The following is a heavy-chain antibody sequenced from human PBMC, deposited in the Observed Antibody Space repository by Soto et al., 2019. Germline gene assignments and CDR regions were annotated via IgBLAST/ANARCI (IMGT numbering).Heavy chain of an antibody. J-gene: IGHJ3*02. V-gene: IGHV4-59*08. Sequence: SETLSLTCTVSGGSISGHYWSWIRQPPGKGLECIGYIFYTGTTNYNPSLKSRVTISVDTSKSQFSLRLSSVTAADTAVYYCARLLSSHDAFAIWGQGTMVTVSS. CDR3: ARLLSSHDAFAI. D-gene: IGHD3-16*02. CDR2: IFYTGTT. CDR1: GGSISGHY.